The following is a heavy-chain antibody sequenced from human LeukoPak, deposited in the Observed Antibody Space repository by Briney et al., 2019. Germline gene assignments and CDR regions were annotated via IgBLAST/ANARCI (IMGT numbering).Heavy chain of an antibody. J-gene: IGHJ4*02. Sequence: GGSLRLSCAASGFTFRISCMGCGPDDPGNGGGCGANIKEDGGAKQHTDSVRGRFTFSRDNATSTLFLQMNRLRAEDTGVYYCAVYNWNTKRDFDYWGQGTLVTVSS. D-gene: IGHD1/OR15-1a*01. V-gene: IGHV3-7*03. CDR1: GFTFRISC. CDR2: IKEDGGAK. CDR3: AVYNWNTKRDFDY.